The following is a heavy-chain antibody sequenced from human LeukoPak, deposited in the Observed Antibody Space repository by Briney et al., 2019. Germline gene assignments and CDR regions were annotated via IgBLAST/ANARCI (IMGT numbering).Heavy chain of an antibody. Sequence: PSETLSLTCTVSGGSISSGGYYWSWIRQHPGKGLEWIGYIYYSGSTNYNPSLKSRVTISVDTSKNQFSLKLSSVTAADTAVYYCARHAAVVFYFDYWGQGTLVTVSS. V-gene: IGHV4-61*08. CDR2: IYYSGST. CDR3: ARHAAVVFYFDY. D-gene: IGHD6-19*01. J-gene: IGHJ4*02. CDR1: GGSISSGGYY.